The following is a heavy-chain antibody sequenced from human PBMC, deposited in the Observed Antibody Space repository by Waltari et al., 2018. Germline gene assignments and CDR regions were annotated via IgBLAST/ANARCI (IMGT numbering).Heavy chain of an antibody. V-gene: IGHV4-34*01. CDR1: GGSFSGYY. D-gene: IGHD6-6*01. J-gene: IGHJ4*02. CDR2: INHRGST. Sequence: QVQLQQWGAGLSKPSETLSLTCAVYGGSFSGYYWSWIRQPPGTGLEGVREINHRGSTNYNPSLKSRVTISVDTSKNQFSLKLSSVTAADTAVYYCARGRASIRGAARPFDYWGQGTLVTVSS. CDR3: ARGRASIRGAARPFDY.